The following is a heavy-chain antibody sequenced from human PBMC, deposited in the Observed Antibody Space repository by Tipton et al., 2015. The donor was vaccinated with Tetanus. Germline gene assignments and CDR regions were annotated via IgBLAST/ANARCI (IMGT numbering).Heavy chain of an antibody. CDR1: GGSSSSFY. D-gene: IGHD3-10*01. Sequence: TLSLTCEVSGGSSSSFYWSWIRQPPGKGLEWIGEINYDGSTNYSPSLKSRVTLSLDTTKKQVSLKLSSVTAADTAVYYCARGDYYGSGTYDVWGQGTTVTVPS. CDR2: INYDGST. J-gene: IGHJ6*02. V-gene: IGHV4-34*01. CDR3: ARGDYYGSGTYDV.